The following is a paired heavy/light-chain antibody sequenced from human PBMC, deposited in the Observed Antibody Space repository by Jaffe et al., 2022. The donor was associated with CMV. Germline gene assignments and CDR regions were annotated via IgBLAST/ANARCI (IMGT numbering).Heavy chain of an antibody. Sequence: EVQLVESGGGLVKPGGSLRLSCAASAFTFSDFTMNWLRQAPGKGLEWVSSISGDGSSIYYIDSVEGRFTISRDNARKSLYLQLNSLRPEDTAVYYCARDVGCKGDTCDGAFDIWGQGTKVTVSS. D-gene: IGHD2-15*01. CDR2: ISGDGSSI. CDR1: AFTFSDFT. CDR3: ARDVGCKGDTCDGAFDI. V-gene: IGHV3-21*02. J-gene: IGHJ3*02.
Light chain of an antibody. Sequence: DIQMTQSPSTLSASVGDRVTITCRASLSISNWLAWYQQKPGEAPKLLIYKASTLESGVPSRFSGSGSETVFTLTISSLQPEDSATYYCQQYNSYLITFGQGTRLEIK. J-gene: IGKJ5*01. V-gene: IGKV1-5*03. CDR3: QQYNSYLIT. CDR1: LSISNW. CDR2: KAS.